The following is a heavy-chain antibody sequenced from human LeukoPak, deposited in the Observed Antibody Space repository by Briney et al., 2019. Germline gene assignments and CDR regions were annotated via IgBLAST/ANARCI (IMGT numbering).Heavy chain of an antibody. D-gene: IGHD3-22*01. J-gene: IGHJ4*02. CDR2: IKGNGATT. V-gene: IGHV3-11*04. CDR1: GFTFSNYY. Sequence: GGSLRLSCEASGFTFSNYYMSWIRQAPGKGLEWVSHIKGNGATTYYADSVRGRFTISRDNAKNSLYLQMNSLRAEDTAVYYCARGHYYDSSGYFDYWGQGTLVTVSS. CDR3: ARGHYYDSSGYFDY.